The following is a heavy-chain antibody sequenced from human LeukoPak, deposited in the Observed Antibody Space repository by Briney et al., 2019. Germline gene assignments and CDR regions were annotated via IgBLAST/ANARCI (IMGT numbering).Heavy chain of an antibody. J-gene: IGHJ5*02. CDR3: ARLKGIAARPFSNWFDP. V-gene: IGHV4-34*01. D-gene: IGHD6-6*01. CDR1: GGSFSGYY. Sequence: SETLSLTCAVYGGSFSGYYWSWIRQPPGKGLEWIGEINHSGSTNYNPSLKSRVTISVDTSKNQFSLKLSSVTAADTAVYYCARLKGIAARPFSNWFDPWGQGTLVTVSS. CDR2: INHSGST.